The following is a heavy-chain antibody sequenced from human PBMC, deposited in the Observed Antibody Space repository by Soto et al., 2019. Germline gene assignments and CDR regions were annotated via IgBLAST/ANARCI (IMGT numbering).Heavy chain of an antibody. CDR3: ARGRSVAGNYYFDS. CDR2: INPKSGGT. J-gene: IGHJ4*02. D-gene: IGHD6-19*01. Sequence: QVQLVQSGAEVKKSGASVKVSCKATGYTFTGYSLHWVRQAPGQGLEWMGWINPKSGGTNYAQNLQGWVTMTSDTSISTAYMELSSLRSDDTAVYYCARGRSVAGNYYFDSWGQGTLLTVSS. V-gene: IGHV1-2*04. CDR1: GYTFTGYS.